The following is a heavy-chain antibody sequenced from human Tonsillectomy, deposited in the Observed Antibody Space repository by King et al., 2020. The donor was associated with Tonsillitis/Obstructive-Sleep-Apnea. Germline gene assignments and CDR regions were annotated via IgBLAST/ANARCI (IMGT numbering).Heavy chain of an antibody. CDR2: IRYDGTNK. D-gene: IGHD2-8*01. CDR1: GFTFRSHG. V-gene: IGHV3-33*01. Sequence: VQLVESGGGVVQPGESLRLSCETSGFTFRSHGFHWVRQAPGKGLEWVAVIRYDGTNKNYPDSVKGRFTISRDNSKNTLYLQMSSLRVDDTAVYYCARLSLGGIMAAQGFDYWGQGTPVTVSS. CDR3: ARLSLGGIMAAQGFDY. J-gene: IGHJ4*02.